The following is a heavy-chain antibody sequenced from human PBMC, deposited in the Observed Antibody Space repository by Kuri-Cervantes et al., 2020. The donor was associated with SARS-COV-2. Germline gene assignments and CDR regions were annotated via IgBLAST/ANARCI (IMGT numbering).Heavy chain of an antibody. D-gene: IGHD1-26*01. V-gene: IGHV3-33*01. Sequence: GESLKISCAASGFTFSSYCMHWVRQAPGKGLEWVAGIWYDGSNKYYADSAKGRFTISRDNAKNTLYLQMNSLRAEDTAVYYCARDGIVGATPHFDYWGQGTLVTVSS. CDR2: IWYDGSNK. CDR3: ARDGIVGATPHFDY. CDR1: GFTFSSYC. J-gene: IGHJ4*02.